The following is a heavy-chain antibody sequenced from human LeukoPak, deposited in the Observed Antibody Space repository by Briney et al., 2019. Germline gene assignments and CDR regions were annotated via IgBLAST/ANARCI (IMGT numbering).Heavy chain of an antibody. D-gene: IGHD6-19*01. CDR3: ARASSSGWRGNLDY. CDR1: GFTFSNYA. CDR2: IYSGGST. J-gene: IGHJ4*02. V-gene: IGHV3-66*01. Sequence: GGSLRLSCAASGFTFSNYAMSWVRQAPGKGLEWVSIIYSGGSTYYADSVKGRFTISRDNSKNTLYLQMNSLRAEDTAVYYCARASSSGWRGNLDYWGQGTLVTVSS.